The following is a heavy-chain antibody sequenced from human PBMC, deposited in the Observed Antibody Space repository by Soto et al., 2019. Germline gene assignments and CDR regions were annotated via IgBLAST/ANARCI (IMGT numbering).Heavy chain of an antibody. J-gene: IGHJ5*02. CDR2: IYSSGNT. CDR3: AKTFFNADYYFSNWFDP. CDR1: GGPISDSY. Sequence: SETLSLTCTVSGGPISDSYWSWIRQSPGKGLEWIGYIYSSGNTNYNPSLKTRVTISLDTSKNQFSLNLASVTAADTAFYYCAKTFFNADYYFSNWFDPWGQGALVTVSS. V-gene: IGHV4-59*08. D-gene: IGHD2-21*02.